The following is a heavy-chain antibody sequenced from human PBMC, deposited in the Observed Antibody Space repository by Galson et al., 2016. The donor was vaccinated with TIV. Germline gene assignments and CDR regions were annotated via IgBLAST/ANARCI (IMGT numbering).Heavy chain of an antibody. Sequence: SLRLSCAASGFTFSSYALTWVRQAPGKGLEWVSTIAGGAYTYYADSVKGRFTISRDNSKNTLYLQMSSLRAEDTAVYFCAKDSEPPPMGSDWHYWGQGTLVTVSA. J-gene: IGHJ4*02. D-gene: IGHD6-19*01. CDR2: IAGGAYT. CDR3: AKDSEPPPMGSDWHY. V-gene: IGHV3-23*01. CDR1: GFTFSSYA.